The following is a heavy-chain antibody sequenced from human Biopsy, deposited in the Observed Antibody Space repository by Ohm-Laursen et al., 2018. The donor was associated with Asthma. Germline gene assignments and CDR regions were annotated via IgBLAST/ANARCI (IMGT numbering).Heavy chain of an antibody. CDR1: GFTFGDYW. V-gene: IGHV3-7*01. J-gene: IGHJ1*01. Sequence: SLRLSCAASGFTFGDYWMSWVRQVPGRGLEWVANIKQDGSENNHADSLRGRFTISRDNAKNSLYLQMNSLRAEDTAVYYCARTFHFWSPYHAEHYQLWGQGTLVTVSS. CDR3: ARTFHFWSPYHAEHYQL. CDR2: IKQDGSEN. D-gene: IGHD3-3*02.